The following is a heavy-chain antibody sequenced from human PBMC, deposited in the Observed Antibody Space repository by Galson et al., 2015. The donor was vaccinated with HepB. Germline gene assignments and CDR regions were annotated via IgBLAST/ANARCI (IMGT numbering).Heavy chain of an antibody. CDR3: ARVKHYDRSGYLF. D-gene: IGHD3-22*01. CDR1: GFTFDDYA. CDR2: ISSSSSYI. V-gene: IGHV3-21*01. J-gene: IGHJ4*02. Sequence: SLRLSCAASGFTFDDYAMNWVRQAPGKGLEWVSSISSSSSYIYYADSVKGRFTISRDNAKNSLYLQMNRLRAEDTAVYYCARVKHYDRSGYLFWGQGTLVSVSS.